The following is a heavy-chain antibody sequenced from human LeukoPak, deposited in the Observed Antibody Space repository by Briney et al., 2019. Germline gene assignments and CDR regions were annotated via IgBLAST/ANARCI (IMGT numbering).Heavy chain of an antibody. V-gene: IGHV3-23*01. J-gene: IGHJ6*03. D-gene: IGHD5-18*01. CDR2: ISGSGYST. CDR3: AKNPKRTAMAIYYYYYMDV. CDR1: GFTFNNYA. Sequence: AGGSLRLSCVASGFTFNNYAMTWVRQAPGKGLEWVSAISGSGYSTYYADSVKGRFTISRDNSKNTLYLQMNSLRAEDTAVYYCAKNPKRTAMAIYYYYYMDVWGKGTTVTISS.